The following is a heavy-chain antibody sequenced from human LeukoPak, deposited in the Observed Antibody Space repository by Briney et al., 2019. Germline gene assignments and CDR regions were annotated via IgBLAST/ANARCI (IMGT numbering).Heavy chain of an antibody. J-gene: IGHJ3*02. CDR3: ASSYSSGWFAFYI. D-gene: IGHD6-19*01. CDR1: GFTFSKYN. V-gene: IGHV3-48*02. CDR2: ISRSSSTI. Sequence: PGGSLRLSCAASGFTFSKYNMKWVRQAPGKGLERVSYISRSSSTIYYADSVKGRFTISRENAKNSLYLQINRVRDADTGVYNCASSYSSGWFAFYIWGQVTMVTVSS.